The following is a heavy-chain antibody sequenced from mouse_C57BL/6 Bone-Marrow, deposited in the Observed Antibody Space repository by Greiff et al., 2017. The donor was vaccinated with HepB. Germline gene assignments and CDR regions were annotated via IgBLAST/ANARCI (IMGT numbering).Heavy chain of an antibody. D-gene: IGHD2-14*01. Sequence: EVQLQESGPGLVKPSQSLSLTCSVTGYSITSGYYWNWIRQFPGNKLEWMGYISYDGSNNYNPSLKNRISITRDTSKNQFFLKLNSVTTEDTATYYCARDWYERGAMDYWGQGTSVTVSS. CDR2: ISYDGSN. CDR1: GYSITSGYY. J-gene: IGHJ4*01. CDR3: ARDWYERGAMDY. V-gene: IGHV3-6*01.